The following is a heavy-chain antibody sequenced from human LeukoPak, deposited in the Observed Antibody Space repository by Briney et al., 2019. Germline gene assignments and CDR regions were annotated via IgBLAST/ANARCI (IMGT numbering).Heavy chain of an antibody. CDR1: RHSFHSQW. CDR2: IYPDDSDT. V-gene: IGHV5-51*01. CDR3: ARRGDSDFRID. D-gene: IGHD2-21*02. Sequence: GESLKIFCKGPRHSFHSQWIGWVRPMPGKGLEWMGIIYPDDSDTRYSASFQGQVTISADKSISTAYLQWNSLEASDSALYYCARRGDSDFRIDWGQGTLVTVSS. J-gene: IGHJ4*02.